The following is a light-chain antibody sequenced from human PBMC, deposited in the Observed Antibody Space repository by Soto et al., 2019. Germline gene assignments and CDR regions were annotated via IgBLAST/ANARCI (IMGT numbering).Light chain of an antibody. CDR3: LLSDSGAGV. CDR2: DTS. V-gene: IGLV7-46*01. J-gene: IGLJ1*01. Sequence: QAVVTQEPSLTVSPGGTVTLTCGSSTGAVTSGHYPYWFQQKPGQAPRTLVYDTSNKHSWTPARFSGSLLGGKAALTLSGAHPEDGAGYHCLLSDSGAGVFGTGAKLTVL. CDR1: TGAVTSGHY.